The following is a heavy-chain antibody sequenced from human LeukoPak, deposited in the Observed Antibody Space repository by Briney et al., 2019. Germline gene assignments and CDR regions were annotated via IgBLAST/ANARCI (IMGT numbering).Heavy chain of an antibody. CDR2: IYYSGST. V-gene: IGHV4-59*01. J-gene: IGHJ1*01. D-gene: IGHD6-19*01. Sequence: SETLSLTCTVSGGSISSYYWSWIRQPPGKGLEWIGYIYYSGSTNCNPSLKSRVTISVDTSKNQFSLKLSSVTAADTAVYYCASFIAVAGTAYFQHWGQGTLVTVSS. CDR1: GGSISSYY. CDR3: ASFIAVAGTAYFQH.